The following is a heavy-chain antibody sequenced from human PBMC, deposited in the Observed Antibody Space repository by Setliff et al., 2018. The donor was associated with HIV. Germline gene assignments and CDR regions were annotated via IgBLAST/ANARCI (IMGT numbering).Heavy chain of an antibody. CDR2: IYHSGST. V-gene: IGHV4-38-2*02. CDR1: GYSISSGYY. CDR3: ARDGSGSYYKGFDY. Sequence: SETLSLTCTVSGYSISSGYYWGWIRQPPGKGLEWIGSIYHSGSTYYNPSLKSRVTISVDTSKNQFSLKLSSVTAADTAVYYCARDGSGSYYKGFDYWGQGTLVTVSS. D-gene: IGHD3-10*01. J-gene: IGHJ4*02.